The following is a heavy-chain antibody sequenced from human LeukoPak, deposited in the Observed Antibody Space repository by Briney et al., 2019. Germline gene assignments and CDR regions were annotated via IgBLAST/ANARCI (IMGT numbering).Heavy chain of an antibody. D-gene: IGHD4-11*01. Sequence: SETLSLTCSVSGYSIRSGYQWGWIRQAPGKGLEWIGSINYSGRTYDNPSLKSRVTISIDTFKNQIFLKLRSTTAADTAHYYCARAEINDYNRYWGQGILVIVSS. J-gene: IGHJ4*02. CDR1: GYSIRSGYQ. CDR2: INYSGRT. V-gene: IGHV4-38-2*01. CDR3: ARAEINDYNRY.